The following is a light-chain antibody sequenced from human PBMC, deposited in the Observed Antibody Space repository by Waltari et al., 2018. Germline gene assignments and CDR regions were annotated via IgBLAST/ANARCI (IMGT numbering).Light chain of an antibody. J-gene: IGKJ1*01. CDR3: QQYYDYQRS. V-gene: IGKV1-8*01. CDR1: HGVSTY. Sequence: AIRMTQSPSSLSASTGDRVTITCRASHGVSTYLAWYQQKPGKAPKLLIYAASTLQRGVPLRFSGSGSGTDFTLSISCLQSEDFATYYCQQYYDYQRSFGQGTKVEIK. CDR2: AAS.